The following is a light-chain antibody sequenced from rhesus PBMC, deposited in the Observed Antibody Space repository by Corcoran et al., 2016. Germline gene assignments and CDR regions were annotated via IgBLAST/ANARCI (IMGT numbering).Light chain of an antibody. Sequence: DIQMTQSPSSLSASVGDRVTITCRASQTISSYLAWYQQKPGKVPKLLIYAASSLESGVPSRFSGSGSGTEFTLTSSSLQPEDFATYYCQQHNSHPLTFGGVTKVEIK. CDR3: QQHNSHPLT. J-gene: IGKJ4*01. CDR2: AAS. V-gene: IGKV1-44*02. CDR1: QTISSY.